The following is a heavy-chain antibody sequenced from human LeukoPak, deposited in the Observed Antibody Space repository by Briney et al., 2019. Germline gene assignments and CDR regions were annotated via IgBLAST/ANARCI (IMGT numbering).Heavy chain of an antibody. V-gene: IGHV4-59*12. CDR3: ARDNVLLWFGELLRAFDI. Sequence: SETLSLTCAVYGGSFSGYYWSWIRQPPGKGLEWIGYIYYSGSTNYNPSLKSRVTISVDKSKNQFSLKLSSVTAADTAVYYCARDNVLLWFGELLRAFDIWGQGTMVTVSS. CDR2: IYYSGST. J-gene: IGHJ3*02. CDR1: GGSFSGYY. D-gene: IGHD3-10*01.